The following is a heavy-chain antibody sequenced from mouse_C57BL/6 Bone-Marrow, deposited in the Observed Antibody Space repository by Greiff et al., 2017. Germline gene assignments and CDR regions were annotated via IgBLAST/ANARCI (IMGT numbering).Heavy chain of an antibody. CDR1: GYTFTSYW. CDR2: INPSSGYT. J-gene: IGHJ2*01. CDR3: ARNYCNAY. V-gene: IGHV1-7*01. Sequence: QVQLQQSGAELAKPGASVKLSCKASGYTFTSYWMHWVKQRPGQGLEWIGYINPSSGYTKYNQKFKDKATLNADKSSSTAYMQLSSLTYEDSAVYYCARNYCNAYWGQGTTLTVSS. D-gene: IGHD2-1*01.